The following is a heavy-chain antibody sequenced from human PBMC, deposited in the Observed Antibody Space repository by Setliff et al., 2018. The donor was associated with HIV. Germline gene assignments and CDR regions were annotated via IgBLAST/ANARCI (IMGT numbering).Heavy chain of an antibody. Sequence: LRLSCAASGFTVSSNYMTWVRQAPGKGLEWVSTVYGDGRTFYADSAQGRFTISRDNSNNILFLQMNSLLAEDTAVYYCAKGVKFLDPWGQGTLVTVSS. CDR2: VYGDGRT. CDR1: GFTVSSNY. V-gene: IGHV3-53*01. D-gene: IGHD3-16*01. J-gene: IGHJ5*02. CDR3: AKGVKFLDP.